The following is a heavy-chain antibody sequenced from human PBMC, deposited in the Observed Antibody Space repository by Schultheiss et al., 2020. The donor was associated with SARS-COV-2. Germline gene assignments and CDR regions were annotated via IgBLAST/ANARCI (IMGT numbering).Heavy chain of an antibody. D-gene: IGHD1-26*01. CDR3: AKGDFGATDY. CDR2: INHSGST. CDR1: GGSISSYY. V-gene: IGHV4-34*01. Sequence: SETLSLTCTVSGGSISSYYWSWIRQPPGKGLEWIGEINHSGSTNYNPSLKSRVTISVDTSKNQFSLKLSSVTAADTAVYYCAKGDFGATDYWGQGTLVTVSS. J-gene: IGHJ4*02.